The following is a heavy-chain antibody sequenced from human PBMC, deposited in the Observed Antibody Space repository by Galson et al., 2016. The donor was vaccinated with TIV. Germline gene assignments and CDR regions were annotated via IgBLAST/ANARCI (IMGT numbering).Heavy chain of an antibody. CDR1: GDTFTSYT. CDR2: IVPMIDIT. V-gene: IGHV1-69*02. D-gene: IGHD1-7*01. J-gene: IGHJ4*02. Sequence: SVKVSCKASGDTFTSYTINWVRQAPGQGLEWMGRIVPMIDITNYAPNFQDRVTITGDKSTSTAYMELKSLRSEDTAIYYCARGGQLNWDYSPFDYWGQGTLVTVSS. CDR3: ARGGQLNWDYSPFDY.